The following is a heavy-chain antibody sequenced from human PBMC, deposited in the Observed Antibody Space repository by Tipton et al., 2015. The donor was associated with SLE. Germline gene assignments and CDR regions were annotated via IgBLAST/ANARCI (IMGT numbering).Heavy chain of an antibody. CDR1: GDSISSGGYY. V-gene: IGHV4-39*07. CDR2: VSYLGSN. CDR3: ATSPLTV. J-gene: IGHJ4*02. Sequence: TLSLTCTFSGDSISSGGYYWGWIRQPPGKGLEGIGSVSYLGSNPYNATLESRVTISIDTSTKHFSLKLSSVTAADTAVYYCATSPLTVWGQGTLVTVSS.